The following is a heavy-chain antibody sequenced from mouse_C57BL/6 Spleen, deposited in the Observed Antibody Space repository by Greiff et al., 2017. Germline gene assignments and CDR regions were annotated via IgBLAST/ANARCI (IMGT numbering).Heavy chain of an antibody. Sequence: EVKLMESEGGLVQPGSSMKLSCTASGFTFSDYYMAWVRQVPEKGLEWVANINYDGSSTYYLDSLKSRFIISRDNAKNILYLQMSSLKSEDTATYYCARDRGNYLWYFDVWGTGTTVTVSS. V-gene: IGHV5-16*01. CDR3: ARDRGNYLWYFDV. CDR1: GFTFSDYY. CDR2: INYDGSST. D-gene: IGHD2-1*01. J-gene: IGHJ1*03.